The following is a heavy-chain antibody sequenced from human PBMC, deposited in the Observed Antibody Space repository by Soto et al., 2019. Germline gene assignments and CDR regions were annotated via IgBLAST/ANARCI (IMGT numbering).Heavy chain of an antibody. CDR3: AIGPRKELWFPNVV. J-gene: IGHJ4*02. Sequence: QVQLVQSASEVQKPGTSVKVSCKASGYSFNDYYINWVRQAPGQGPEWMGWISPSSGGTPSAPKFEGGVPLTRDTSMSTAYMDLSTLRSDDTAVYFCAIGPRKELWFPNVVWGQGTLVTFSS. V-gene: IGHV1-2*02. CDR2: ISPSSGGT. CDR1: GYSFNDYY. D-gene: IGHD3-16*02.